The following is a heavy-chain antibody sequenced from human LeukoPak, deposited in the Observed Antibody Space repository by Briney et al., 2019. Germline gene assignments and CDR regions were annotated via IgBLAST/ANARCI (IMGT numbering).Heavy chain of an antibody. CDR2: IYYSGST. CDR3: ARDLVQSDYYYYMDV. D-gene: IGHD1-1*01. CDR1: GGSISSYY. J-gene: IGHJ6*03. V-gene: IGHV4-59*01. Sequence: PETLSLTCTVSGGSISSYYWSWIRQPPGKGLEWIGYIYYSGSTNYNPSLKSRVTISVDTSKNQFSLKLSSVTAADTAVYYCARDLVQSDYYYYMDVWGKGTTVTVSS.